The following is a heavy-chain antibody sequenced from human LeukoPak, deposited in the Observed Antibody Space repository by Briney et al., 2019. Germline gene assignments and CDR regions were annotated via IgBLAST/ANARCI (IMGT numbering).Heavy chain of an antibody. CDR1: GGSISSYY. J-gene: IGHJ4*02. CDR2: IYYSGST. Sequence: SETLSLTCTVSGGSISSYYWSWIRQPPGKGREWIGYIYYSGSTNYNPSLKSRVTISVDTSKNQFSLKLSSVTAADTAVYYCARDLGQQGFDYWGQGTLVTVSS. V-gene: IGHV4-59*01. D-gene: IGHD6-13*01. CDR3: ARDLGQQGFDY.